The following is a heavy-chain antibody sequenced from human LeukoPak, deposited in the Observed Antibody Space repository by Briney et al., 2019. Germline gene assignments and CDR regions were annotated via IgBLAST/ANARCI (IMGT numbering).Heavy chain of an antibody. CDR1: GYTFTSYG. V-gene: IGHV1-18*01. D-gene: IGHD2-15*01. Sequence: ASVKVSCKASGYTFTSYGISWVRQAPGQGLEWMGWISAYNGNTNYAQKLQGRVTMTTDTSTSTAYMELRSLRSDDTAVYYCARAHGYCSGSSCYWFDPWGQGTLVTVSS. J-gene: IGHJ5*02. CDR2: ISAYNGNT. CDR3: ARAHGYCSGSSCYWFDP.